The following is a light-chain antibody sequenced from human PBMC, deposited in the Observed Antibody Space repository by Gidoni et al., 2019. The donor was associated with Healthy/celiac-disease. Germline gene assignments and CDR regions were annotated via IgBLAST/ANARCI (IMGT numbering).Light chain of an antibody. CDR2: AAS. V-gene: IGKV1-NL1*01. J-gene: IGKJ2*01. CDR3: QQYYSTPPT. CDR1: QGISNS. Sequence: DIQLTQSPSSLSASVGDRVTITCRASQGISNSLAWYQQKPGKAPKLLLYAASRLESGVPARFSGSGSGTDYTLTISSLQPEDFATYYCQQYYSTPPTFGQGTKLEIK.